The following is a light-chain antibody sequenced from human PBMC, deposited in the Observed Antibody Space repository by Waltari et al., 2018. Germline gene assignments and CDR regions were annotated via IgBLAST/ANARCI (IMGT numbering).Light chain of an antibody. CDR3: QSYDPSLSVV. Sequence: TISCTGSGSNIGAGYDVHWYQQRPGEAPKLLIYGVNTRPLGVPDRFSGSQSGTSASLAIRGLQAEDEADYYCQSYDPSLSVVFGGGTKLTVV. J-gene: IGLJ2*01. CDR1: GSNIGAGYD. V-gene: IGLV1-40*01. CDR2: GVN.